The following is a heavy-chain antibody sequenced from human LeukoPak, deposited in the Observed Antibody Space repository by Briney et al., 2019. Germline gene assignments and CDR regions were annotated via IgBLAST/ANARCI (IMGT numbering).Heavy chain of an antibody. Sequence: PGGSLRLSCAASGFTFSSYGMHWVRQAPGKGLEWVAVISYDGSNKYYADSVKGRFTISRDNAKNSLYLQMNSLRAEDTAVYYCARDGGVGATPINYWGQGTLVTVSS. CDR2: ISYDGSNK. CDR1: GFTFSSYG. D-gene: IGHD1-26*01. J-gene: IGHJ4*02. CDR3: ARDGGVGATPINY. V-gene: IGHV3-30*03.